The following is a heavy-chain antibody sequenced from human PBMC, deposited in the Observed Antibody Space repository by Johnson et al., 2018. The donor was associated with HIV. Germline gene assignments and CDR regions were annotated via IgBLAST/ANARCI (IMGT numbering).Heavy chain of an antibody. V-gene: IGHV3-23*04. Sequence: VQLVESGGGLVQPGGSLRLSCAASGFTFSSYGMSWVRQAPGKGLEWVSGGTGTGGDTYYAESVKGRFTISRDNSKNTLYLQMNSLSAEDTAVYYCARGLIIQLWLQAAFDIWGQGTMVTVSS. CDR2: GTGTGGDT. D-gene: IGHD5-18*01. CDR3: ARGLIIQLWLQAAFDI. CDR1: GFTFSSYG. J-gene: IGHJ3*02.